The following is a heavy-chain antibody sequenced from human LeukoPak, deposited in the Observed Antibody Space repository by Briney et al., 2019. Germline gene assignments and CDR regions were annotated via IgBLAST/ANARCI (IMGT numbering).Heavy chain of an antibody. CDR2: ISYDGSNK. J-gene: IGHJ4*02. D-gene: IGHD2-15*01. CDR1: GFTFSSYA. V-gene: IGHV3-30-3*01. Sequence: PGGFLRLSCAASGFTFSSYAMHWVRQAPGKGLEWVAVISYDGSNKYYADSVKGRFTISRDNSKNTLYLQMNNLRDEDTAVYYCAKDPPCSGGTCYGYFESWGQGTLVTVSS. CDR3: AKDPPCSGGTCYGYFES.